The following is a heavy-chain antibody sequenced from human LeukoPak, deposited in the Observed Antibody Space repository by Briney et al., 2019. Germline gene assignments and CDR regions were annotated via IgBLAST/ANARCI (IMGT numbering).Heavy chain of an antibody. CDR3: ARSFGYGVDAFDI. V-gene: IGHV3-53*01. CDR1: GFTVSSNY. J-gene: IGHJ3*02. Sequence: GGSLRLSCAASGFTVSSNYMTWVRQAPGKGLEWVSVIYKNAITYYADSVKGRFTISRDNSKNTLYLQMNSLRAEDTAVYYCARSFGYGVDAFDIWGQGTMVTVSS. D-gene: IGHD5-18*01. CDR2: IYKNAIT.